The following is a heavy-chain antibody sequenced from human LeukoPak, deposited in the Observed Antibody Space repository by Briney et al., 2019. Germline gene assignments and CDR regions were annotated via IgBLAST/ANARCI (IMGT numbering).Heavy chain of an antibody. CDR3: ARDKGDGHSYGPYNWFDP. V-gene: IGHV5-10-1*01. Sequence: GESLRISCKGSGYSFTSYWIGWVRQMPGKGLEWMGRIDPSDSYTNYSPSFQGHVTISADKSISTAYLQWSSLKASDTAMYYCARDKGDGHSYGPYNWFDPWGQGTLVTVSS. D-gene: IGHD5-18*01. J-gene: IGHJ5*02. CDR2: IDPSDSYT. CDR1: GYSFTSYW.